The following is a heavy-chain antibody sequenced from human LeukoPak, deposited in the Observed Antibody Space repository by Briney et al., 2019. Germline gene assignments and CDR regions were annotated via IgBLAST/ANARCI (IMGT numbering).Heavy chain of an antibody. CDR1: GGTFSSYA. D-gene: IGHD3-3*01. V-gene: IGHV1-69*06. CDR3: ARDRYYDFWSGSHYFDY. J-gene: IGHJ4*02. CDR2: IIPMFGTA. Sequence: ASVKVSCKASGGTFSSYAINWVRQAPGQGLEWMGGIIPMFGTANYAQKFQGRVTITADKSTSTAYMELSSLRSEDTAIYYCARDRYYDFWSGSHYFDYWGQGTLVTVSS.